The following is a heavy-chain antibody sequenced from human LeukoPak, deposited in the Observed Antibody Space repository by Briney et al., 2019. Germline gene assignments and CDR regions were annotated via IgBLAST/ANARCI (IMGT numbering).Heavy chain of an antibody. Sequence: GGSPRLPCAASGFTFSSYGMHWVRQAPGKGLEWVAVISYDGSNKYYADSVKGRFTISRDNSKNTLYLQMNSLRAEDTAVYYCAKAPRYYDSSGYYHSYFDYWGQGTLVTVSS. D-gene: IGHD3-22*01. CDR1: GFTFSSYG. CDR2: ISYDGSNK. CDR3: AKAPRYYDSSGYYHSYFDY. J-gene: IGHJ4*02. V-gene: IGHV3-30*18.